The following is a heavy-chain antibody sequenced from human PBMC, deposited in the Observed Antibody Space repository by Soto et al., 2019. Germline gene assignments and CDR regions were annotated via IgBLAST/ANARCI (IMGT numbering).Heavy chain of an antibody. Sequence: GGSLRLSCAASGFTLSDHYMDWVRQAPGKGLEWVGRTKNKANRYTTEYAASVNGRFTISRDDSRNSLYLQMNSLKTEDTAVYYCARWVSGSPDNWGQGTLVTVSS. CDR3: ARWVSGSPDN. V-gene: IGHV3-72*01. D-gene: IGHD1-26*01. CDR1: GFTLSDHY. J-gene: IGHJ4*02. CDR2: TKNKANRYTT.